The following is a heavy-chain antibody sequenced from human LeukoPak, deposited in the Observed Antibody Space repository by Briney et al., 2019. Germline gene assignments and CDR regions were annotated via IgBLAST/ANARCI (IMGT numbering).Heavy chain of an antibody. CDR2: ISAYNGNT. CDR1: GYTFTSYG. V-gene: IGHV1-18*01. CDR3: ARVEGSYCSSTSCYLDY. Sequence: ASVKVSCKASGYTFTSYGISWVRQAPGQGLEWMGWISAYNGNTNYAQKLQGRVTMTTDTSTSTAYMELRSLRSDDTAVYYCARVEGSYCSSTSCYLDYWGQGTLVTVSS. J-gene: IGHJ4*02. D-gene: IGHD2-2*01.